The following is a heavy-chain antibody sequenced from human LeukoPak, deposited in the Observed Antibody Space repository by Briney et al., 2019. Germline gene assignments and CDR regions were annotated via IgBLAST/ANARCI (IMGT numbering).Heavy chain of an antibody. CDR1: GFTFSTSW. V-gene: IGHV3-74*03. D-gene: IGHD6-13*01. CDR3: ARGVAADQNDY. J-gene: IGHJ4*02. Sequence: PGGSQRLSCEGSGFTFSTSWMHWVRQAPGKGLVWVSRIDSDGSRITYADSVKGRFTISRDNAKNTVYLQMNSLRAEDTAVYYCARGVAADQNDYWGQGTLVTVSS. CDR2: IDSDGSRI.